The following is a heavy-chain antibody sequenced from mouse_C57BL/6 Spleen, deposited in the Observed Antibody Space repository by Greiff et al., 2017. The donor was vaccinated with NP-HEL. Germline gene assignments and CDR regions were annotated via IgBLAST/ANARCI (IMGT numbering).Heavy chain of an antibody. CDR3: ASPYGSSFGGAMDY. CDR2: IDPSDSYT. J-gene: IGHJ4*01. CDR1: GYTFTSYW. D-gene: IGHD1-1*01. Sequence: QVQLQQPGAELVKPGASVKLSCKASGYTFTSYWMQWVKQRPGQGLEWIGEIDPSDSYTNYNQKFKGKATLTVDTSSSTAYMQLSSLTSEDSAVYYCASPYGSSFGGAMDYWGQGTSVTVSS. V-gene: IGHV1-50*01.